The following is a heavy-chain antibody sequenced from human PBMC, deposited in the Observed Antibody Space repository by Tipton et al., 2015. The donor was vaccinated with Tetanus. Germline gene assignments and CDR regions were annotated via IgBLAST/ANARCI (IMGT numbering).Heavy chain of an antibody. CDR3: ARDVVVAGFDY. Sequence: TLSLTCTVSGGSISSGGYYWSWIRQHPGKGLEWIGYIYYSGSTYYNPSLKSRVTISVDTSKNQFSLKLSSVTAADTAVYYCARDVVVAGFDYWGQGTLVTVSS. J-gene: IGHJ4*02. V-gene: IGHV4-31*03. CDR1: GGSISSGGYY. CDR2: IYYSGST. D-gene: IGHD2-15*01.